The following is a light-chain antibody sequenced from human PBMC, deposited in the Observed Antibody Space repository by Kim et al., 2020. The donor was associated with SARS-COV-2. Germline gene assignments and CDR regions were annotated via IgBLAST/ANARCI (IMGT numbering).Light chain of an antibody. CDR2: AAS. Sequence: ASVGDRATITCRASQTITNYINWYQQKPGKAPKLLIYAASNLQSGVPSRFSGSGSGTDFSLTISNLQPEDFATYYCQQNYNSPFTFGPGTKVDIK. J-gene: IGKJ3*01. V-gene: IGKV1-39*01. CDR3: QQNYNSPFT. CDR1: QTITNY.